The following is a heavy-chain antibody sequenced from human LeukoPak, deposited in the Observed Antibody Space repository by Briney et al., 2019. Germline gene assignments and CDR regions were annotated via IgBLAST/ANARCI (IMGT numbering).Heavy chain of an antibody. J-gene: IGHJ4*02. CDR2: ISERGGST. D-gene: IGHD3-10*01. CDR3: AKRGIVIRGILVIGYHQEAYHYDY. Sequence: PGGSLRLSCVVSGISLSNYAMTWVRQAPGKGLEWVSYISERGGSTTYADSVKSRFTISRDTSLNTLYLQMSSLRAEDTAVYFCAKRGIVIRGILVIGYHQEAYHYDYWDQGVLVTVSS. V-gene: IGHV3-23*01. CDR1: GISLSNYA.